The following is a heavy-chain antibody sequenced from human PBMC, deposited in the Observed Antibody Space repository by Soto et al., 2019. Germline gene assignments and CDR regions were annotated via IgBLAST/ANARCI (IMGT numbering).Heavy chain of an antibody. CDR1: GGTFSTYT. D-gene: IGHD3-22*01. CDR3: ARSQDSSGYWNNCFDP. V-gene: IGHV1-69*01. Sequence: QVQLVQSGAEVKKPGSSVKVSCKASGGTFSTYTITWVRQAPGQGLEWMGGIIPIFGTANYPQKFQGRVTITADESTRTAYMEMSSLRSEDTAVYYCARSQDSSGYWNNCFDPWGQGTLVTGSS. J-gene: IGHJ5*02. CDR2: IIPIFGTA.